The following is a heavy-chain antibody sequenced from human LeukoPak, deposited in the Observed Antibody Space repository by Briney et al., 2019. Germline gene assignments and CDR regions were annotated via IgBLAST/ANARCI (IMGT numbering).Heavy chain of an antibody. CDR1: GFTFSSYW. CDR2: IRSKANSYAT. J-gene: IGHJ4*02. D-gene: IGHD3-9*01. V-gene: IGHV3-73*01. CDR3: VGDQVDDTGYLR. Sequence: GGSLRLSCAASGFTFSSYWMNWARQASGKGLEWVGRIRSKANSYATAYAASVKGRFTISRDNSKNTLYLLMSSLRAEDTALYYCVGDQVDDTGYLRWGQGTRVTVSS.